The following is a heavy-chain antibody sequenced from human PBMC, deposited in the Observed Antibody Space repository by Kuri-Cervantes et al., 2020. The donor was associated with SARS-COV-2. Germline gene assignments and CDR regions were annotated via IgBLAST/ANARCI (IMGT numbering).Heavy chain of an antibody. D-gene: IGHD4-23*01. J-gene: IGHJ1*01. CDR1: GYTFTSYY. CDR2: ISAYNGNT. CDR3: ARGPPIITPRTIVKHEYFQH. V-gene: IGHV1-18*04. Sequence: ASVKVSCKASGYTFTSYYMHWVRQAPGQGLEWMGWISAYNGNTNYAQKLQGRVTITADESTSTAYMELSSLRSEDTAVYYCARGPPIITPRTIVKHEYFQHWGQGTLVTVSS.